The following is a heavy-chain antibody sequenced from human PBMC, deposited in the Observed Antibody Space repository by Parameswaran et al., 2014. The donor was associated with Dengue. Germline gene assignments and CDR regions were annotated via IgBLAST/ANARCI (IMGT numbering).Heavy chain of an antibody. Sequence: RWIRQPPGKGLEWVANIKQDGSEKYYVDSVKGRFTISRDNAKNSLYLQLNSLRVEDTALYYCAREENTAGWYQTFQHWGQGTLVTVSS. CDR3: AREENTAGWYQTFQH. J-gene: IGHJ1*01. D-gene: IGHD6-19*01. CDR2: IKQDGSEK. V-gene: IGHV3-7*01.